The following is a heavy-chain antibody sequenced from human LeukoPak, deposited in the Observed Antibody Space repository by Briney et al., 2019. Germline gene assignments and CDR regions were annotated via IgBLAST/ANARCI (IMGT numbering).Heavy chain of an antibody. J-gene: IGHJ4*02. CDR3: AKDHSNIAAPFAY. CDR1: GFTFSSYG. V-gene: IGHV3-30*18. CDR2: ISYDGSNK. Sequence: PGGSLRLSCAASGFTFSSYGMHWVRQAPGKGLEWVAVISYDGSNKYYADSVKGRFTISRDNSKNTLYLQMNSLRAEDTAVYYCAKDHSNIAAPFAYWGQGTLVTVSS. D-gene: IGHD6-6*01.